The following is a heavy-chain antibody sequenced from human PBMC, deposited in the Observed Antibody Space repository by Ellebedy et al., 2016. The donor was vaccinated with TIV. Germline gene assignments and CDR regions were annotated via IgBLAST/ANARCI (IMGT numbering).Heavy chain of an antibody. CDR1: GYDFTDNW. CDR3: ARRSAEYGGSFYTFDS. D-gene: IGHD4-17*01. CDR2: IYPGDSDT. J-gene: IGHJ4*02. V-gene: IGHV5-51*01. Sequence: GESLKISCKTSGYDFTDNWIGWVRQMPGKGLEWMGIIYPGDSDTRYNPSVEGQVTISVDRSFSTSYLHWNTLKASDTAMYFCARRSAEYGGSFYTFDSWGQGTLVTVS.